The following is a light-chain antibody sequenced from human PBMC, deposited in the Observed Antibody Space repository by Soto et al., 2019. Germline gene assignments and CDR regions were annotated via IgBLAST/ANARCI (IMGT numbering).Light chain of an antibody. J-gene: IGLJ2*01. CDR1: SSDVGGYNY. CDR3: SSYAGSNNLV. Sequence: ALTQPPSASGSPGQSVTISCTGTSSDVGGYNYVSWYQQHPGKAPKLMISEVSKRPSGVPDRFSGSKSGNTASLTVSGLQAEDEADYYCSSYAGSNNLVFGGGTKLTVL. CDR2: EVS. V-gene: IGLV2-8*01.